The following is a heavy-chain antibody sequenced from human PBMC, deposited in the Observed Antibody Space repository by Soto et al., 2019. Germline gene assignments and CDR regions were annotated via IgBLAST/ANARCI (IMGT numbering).Heavy chain of an antibody. V-gene: IGHV4-31*03. CDR2: IYYSGST. D-gene: IGHD1-20*01. J-gene: IGHJ5*02. Sequence: PSETLSLTCTVSGGSISSGGYYWSWIRQHPGKGLEWIGYIYYSGSTYYNPSLKSRVTISVDTSKNQFSLKPSSVTAADTAVYYCARVGGINWFDPWGQGTLVTVSS. CDR1: GGSISSGGYY. CDR3: ARVGGINWFDP.